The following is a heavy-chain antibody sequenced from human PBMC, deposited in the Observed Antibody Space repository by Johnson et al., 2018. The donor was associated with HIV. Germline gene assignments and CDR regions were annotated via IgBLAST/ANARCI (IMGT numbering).Heavy chain of an antibody. Sequence: VESGGGVVQPGRSLRLSCAASGFTFSSYGMHWVRQAPGKGMEWVSLISWDGGSTYYADSVKGRFTIYRDNSKNSLYLQMNSLRTEDTALYYCAKDGSGDVRGAFDIWGQGTMVTVSS. CDR3: AKDGSGDVRGAFDI. V-gene: IGHV3-43*01. CDR1: GFTFSSYG. J-gene: IGHJ3*02. D-gene: IGHD3-10*02. CDR2: ISWDGGST.